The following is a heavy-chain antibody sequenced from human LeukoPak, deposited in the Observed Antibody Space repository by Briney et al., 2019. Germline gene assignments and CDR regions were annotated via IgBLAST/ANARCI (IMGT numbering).Heavy chain of an antibody. J-gene: IGHJ4*02. CDR1: GFTFSSFA. Sequence: GGSLRLSCAASGFTFSSFAISWVRQPPGNGLEWVSAISRSGADTYYADSVKGRFTISRDNSKNTLYLQMNSLRAEDTAVYYCAKDRGYFDWFVDYWGQGTLVTVSS. CDR2: ISRSGADT. V-gene: IGHV3-23*01. CDR3: AKDRGYFDWFVDY. D-gene: IGHD3-9*01.